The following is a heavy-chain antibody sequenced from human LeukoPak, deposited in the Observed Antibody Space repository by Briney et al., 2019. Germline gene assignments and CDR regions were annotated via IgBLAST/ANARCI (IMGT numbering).Heavy chain of an antibody. CDR1: GGTFTSYT. J-gene: IGHJ1*01. V-gene: IGHV1-18*01. CDR3: ARDGYPVAGPHFEH. CDR2: ITAYNGNT. D-gene: IGHD6-19*01. Sequence: ASVKVSFTASGGTFTSYTISWVRQAPGQGREWMGWITAYNGNTNYAQKLQGRVTMTTDTSTSTAYMELRSLRSDDTAVYYCARDGYPVAGPHFEHWGQGTLVTVSS.